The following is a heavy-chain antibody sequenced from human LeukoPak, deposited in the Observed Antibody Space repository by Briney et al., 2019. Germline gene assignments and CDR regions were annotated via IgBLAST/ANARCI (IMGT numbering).Heavy chain of an antibody. CDR2: INQDGSEK. J-gene: IGHJ4*02. D-gene: IGHD5-12*01. Sequence: PGGSLRLSCTASGFTFSTYWMTWVRQAPGKGLEWVANINQDGSEKYYVDSVKGRFTISRDNAKNSLYLQMSSLRAEDTAVYYCARRVGGYEYYDYWGQGTLVTVSS. V-gene: IGHV3-7*04. CDR1: GFTFSTYW. CDR3: ARRVGGYEYYDY.